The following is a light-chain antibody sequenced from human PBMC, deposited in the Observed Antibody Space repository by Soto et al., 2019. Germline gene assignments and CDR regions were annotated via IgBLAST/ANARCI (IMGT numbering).Light chain of an antibody. Sequence: QSVLTQPPSVSGSPGQSVTISCTGTSSDVGGYNYVSWYQQHPGKAPKLMIYDVSKRPSGVPDRFSGSKSGTSASLAITGLQAEDDAYYYCQSYDSSLSHYAFGPGTKVTVL. V-gene: IGLV2-11*01. J-gene: IGLJ1*01. CDR1: SSDVGGYNY. CDR3: QSYDSSLSHYA. CDR2: DVS.